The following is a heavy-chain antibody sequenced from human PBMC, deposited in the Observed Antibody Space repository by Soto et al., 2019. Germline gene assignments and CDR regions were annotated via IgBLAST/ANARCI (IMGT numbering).Heavy chain of an antibody. D-gene: IGHD1-1*01. J-gene: IGHJ3*02. CDR1: GFTFSSHP. V-gene: IGHV3-23*01. CDR2: ISNSGGAT. Sequence: EVRLLESGGGLVQPGGSLRLSCAASGFTFSSHPMSWVRQAPGKGLEWVSGISNSGGATYYADSVKGRFTISRDNSKITLSLHMSGLRAEDTALYFCAKPLYNWHDLEAFDIWGQGTLVTVSS. CDR3: AKPLYNWHDLEAFDI.